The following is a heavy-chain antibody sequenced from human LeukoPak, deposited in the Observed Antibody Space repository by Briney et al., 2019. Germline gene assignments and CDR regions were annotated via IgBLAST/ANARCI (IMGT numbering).Heavy chain of an antibody. V-gene: IGHV3-30*02. CDR2: IRYDGSNK. CDR3: ANGFRAARLPPVDP. J-gene: IGHJ5*02. Sequence: PGGSLRLSCAASGFTFSSYAMSWVRQAPGKGLEWVAFIRYDGSNKYYADSVKGRFTISRDNSKNTLYLQMNSLRAEDTAVYYCANGFRAARLPPVDPWGQGTLVTVSS. CDR1: GFTFSSYA. D-gene: IGHD6-6*01.